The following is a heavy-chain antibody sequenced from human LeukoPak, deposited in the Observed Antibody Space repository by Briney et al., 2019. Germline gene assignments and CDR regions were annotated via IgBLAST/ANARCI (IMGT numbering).Heavy chain of an antibody. Sequence: PGGSLRLSCAASGLTFSSYGIHWVRRAPGQGLEWGTFIRHDGTNQHYGDSVKGRFTISRDNLKNTVFLQMNRVRAEDTAVYFCARSRNVRTFDYWGQGTLVAVPS. CDR1: GLTFSSYG. J-gene: IGHJ4*02. CDR3: ARSRNVRTFDY. CDR2: IRHDGTNQ. V-gene: IGHV3-30*02.